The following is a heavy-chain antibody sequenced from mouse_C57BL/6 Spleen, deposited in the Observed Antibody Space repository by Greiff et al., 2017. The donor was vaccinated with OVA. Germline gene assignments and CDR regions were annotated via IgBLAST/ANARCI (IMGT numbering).Heavy chain of an antibody. D-gene: IGHD4-1*01. V-gene: IGHV1-85*01. Sequence: VKLQQSRPELVKPGASVKLSCKASGYTFTSYDINWVKQRPGQGLEWIGWIYPRDGSTKYNEKFKGKATLTVDTSSSTAYMELHSLTSEDSAVYFCAREGIVLPLTGSMDYWGQGTSVTVSS. CDR2: IYPRDGST. J-gene: IGHJ4*01. CDR3: AREGIVLPLTGSMDY. CDR1: GYTFTSYD.